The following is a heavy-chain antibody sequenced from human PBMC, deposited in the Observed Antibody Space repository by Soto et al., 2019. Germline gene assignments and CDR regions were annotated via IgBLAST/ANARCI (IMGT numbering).Heavy chain of an antibody. CDR1: GFTFSDSA. Sequence: EVQLVESGGGLVQPGGSLKLSYAASGFTFSDSAMHWVRQASGKGLEWVGRIRSKPNTDATAYAASVKGRFTISRDDSKNTAYLQMNSLKTEDTAVYYCTRHVDCSGGSCYSGYYYYMDVWGKGTTVTVSS. V-gene: IGHV3-73*01. J-gene: IGHJ6*03. D-gene: IGHD2-15*01. CDR2: IRSKPNTDAT. CDR3: TRHVDCSGGSCYSGYYYYMDV.